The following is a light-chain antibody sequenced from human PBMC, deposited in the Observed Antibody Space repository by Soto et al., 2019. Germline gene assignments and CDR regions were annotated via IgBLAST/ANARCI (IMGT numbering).Light chain of an antibody. Sequence: IVVTVSPATLSLSQGERATLSCRASQSVSSYLAWYQQKPGQAPRLLIYDASDRATGTPGRFSGSGSGTDFTLTISSLEPEDFAVYYCHQHSNWPPITFGQGTRLEI. CDR2: DAS. J-gene: IGKJ5*01. V-gene: IGKV3-11*01. CDR1: QSVSSY. CDR3: HQHSNWPPIT.